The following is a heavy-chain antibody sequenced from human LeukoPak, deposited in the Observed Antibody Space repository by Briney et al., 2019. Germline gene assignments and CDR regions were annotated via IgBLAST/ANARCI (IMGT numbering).Heavy chain of an antibody. CDR1: GFSFSGYS. CDR2: ISPSRSYI. V-gene: IGHV3-21*01. CDR3: ARVRDDYTYFDC. J-gene: IGHJ4*02. Sequence: GGSLRLSCAASGFSFSGYSINWVRQAPGKGLEWVSSISPSRSYIYYADSVKGRFTISRDNAKNSLYLQMNSLRAEDTAVYYCARVRDDYTYFDCWGQGTLVTVSS. D-gene: IGHD4-11*01.